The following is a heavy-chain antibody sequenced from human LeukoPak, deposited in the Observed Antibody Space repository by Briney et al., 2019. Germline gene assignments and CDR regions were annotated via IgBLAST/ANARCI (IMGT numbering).Heavy chain of an antibody. CDR2: ISGSGGST. Sequence: GGSLRLSCAASGFTFSSYAMSWVRQAPGKGLEWVSAISGSGGSTYYADSVKGRFTVSRDNPKNTLYLQMNSLRAEDTAVYYCARYCGGDCYGMDVWGQGTTVTVSS. CDR1: GFTFSSYA. D-gene: IGHD2-21*01. J-gene: IGHJ6*02. V-gene: IGHV3-23*01. CDR3: ARYCGGDCYGMDV.